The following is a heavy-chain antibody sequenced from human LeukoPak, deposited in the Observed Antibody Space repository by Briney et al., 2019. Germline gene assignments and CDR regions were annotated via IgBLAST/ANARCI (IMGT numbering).Heavy chain of an antibody. D-gene: IGHD2-2*01. CDR1: GFTFSSYA. V-gene: IGHV3-23*01. Sequence: GGSLRLSCAASGFTFSSYAMSWVRQAPRKGLEWVSAISGSGGSTYYADAVKGRFTTSRDNSKNTLYLQMNSLRAEDTAVYYCAKEIDIVVVPAACFDYWGQGTLVTVSS. CDR3: AKEIDIVVVPAACFDY. J-gene: IGHJ4*02. CDR2: ISGSGGST.